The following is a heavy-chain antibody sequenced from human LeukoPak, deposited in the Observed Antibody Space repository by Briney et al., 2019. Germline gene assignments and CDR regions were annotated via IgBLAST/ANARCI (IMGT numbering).Heavy chain of an antibody. V-gene: IGHV3-7*01. D-gene: IGHD5-12*01. J-gene: IGHJ4*02. CDR3: ARDVGLGMVATYSGY. Sequence: GGSLRLSCAASGFAFSSYWMSWVRQAPGKGLEWVANIKLDGSEKYYVDSVKGRFTISRDNAKNSLYLQMNSLRAEDTAVYYCARDVGLGMVATYSGYWGQGTLVTVSS. CDR1: GFAFSSYW. CDR2: IKLDGSEK.